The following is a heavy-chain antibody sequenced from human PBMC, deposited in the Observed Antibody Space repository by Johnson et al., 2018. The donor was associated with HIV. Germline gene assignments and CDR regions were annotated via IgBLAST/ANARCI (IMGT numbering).Heavy chain of an antibody. CDR2: IWYDGSNK. CDR1: GFTFSSYA. CDR3: VKDSLEEDAFDF. V-gene: IGHV3-33*03. J-gene: IGHJ3*01. Sequence: QEQLVESGGGLVQPGGSPRLSCAASGFTFSSYAMSWVRQAPGKGLEWVAVIWYDGSNKYYTDSVKGRFTISRDNAKNSLYLQMSSLRLEDTALYYCVKDSLEEDAFDFWGQGTMVTVSS.